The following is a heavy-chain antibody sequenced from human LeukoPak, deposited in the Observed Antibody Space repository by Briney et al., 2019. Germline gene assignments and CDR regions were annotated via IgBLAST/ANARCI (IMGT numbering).Heavy chain of an antibody. CDR3: ARDSSGWYRGVDS. V-gene: IGHV3-48*03. CDR1: GFTFSTYR. Sequence: PGGSLRLSCAASGFTFSTYRMNWVRQAPGKGLEWVSYISRSGSNKYYADSVKGRFTISRDNAKNSLDLQMNSLRAEDTAVYYCARDSSGWYRGVDSWGQGTLVTVSS. J-gene: IGHJ4*02. D-gene: IGHD6-19*01. CDR2: ISRSGSNK.